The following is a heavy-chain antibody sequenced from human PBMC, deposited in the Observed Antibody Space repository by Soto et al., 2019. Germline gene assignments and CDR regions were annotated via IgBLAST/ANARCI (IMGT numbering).Heavy chain of an antibody. CDR2: IWYAGSNK. CDR1: GFTFSTYG. V-gene: IGHV3-33*01. CDR3: ARGTVHFDY. D-gene: IGHD4-17*01. J-gene: IGHJ4*02. Sequence: QVQLVESGGGVVQPGRSRRLSCAASGFTFSTYGMHWVRQAPGKGLEWVAVIWYAGSNKYYADSVKGRFTISRDNSKNTLYLQMNSLRAEDTAVYYCARGTVHFDYWGQGTLVTVS.